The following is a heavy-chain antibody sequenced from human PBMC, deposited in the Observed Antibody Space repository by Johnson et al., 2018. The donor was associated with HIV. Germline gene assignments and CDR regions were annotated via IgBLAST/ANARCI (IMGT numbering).Heavy chain of an antibody. CDR2: INWSGGST. CDR3: VRKGDAFDI. CDR1: GFTFEDYG. Sequence: EVQLLESGGGVVRPGGSLRLSCEASGFTFEDYGMSWVRQVPGKGLEWVSGINWSGGSTGYGDSVKGRFTISRDNAKNSLYLQMNSLRVEDTALYYCVRKGDAFDIWGQGTMVTVSS. J-gene: IGHJ3*02. V-gene: IGHV3-20*04.